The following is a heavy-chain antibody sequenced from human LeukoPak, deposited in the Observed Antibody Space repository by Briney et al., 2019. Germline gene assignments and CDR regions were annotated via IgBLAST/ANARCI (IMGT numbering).Heavy chain of an antibody. D-gene: IGHD2-2*01. CDR1: GFTFRTYA. V-gene: IGHV3-23*01. CDR3: AKDSGFTTAPET. CDR2: ISATGYST. Sequence: GGSLRLSCAASGFTFRTYAMTWVRQAPGKGLEWVSAISATGYSTYYADSVMGRFTISRGNSKNTLYLQMNSLRAEDTAVYYCAKDSGFTTAPETWGQGTLVTVSS. J-gene: IGHJ5*02.